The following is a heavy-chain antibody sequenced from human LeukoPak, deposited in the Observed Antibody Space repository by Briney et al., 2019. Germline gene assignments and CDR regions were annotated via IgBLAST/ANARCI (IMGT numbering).Heavy chain of an antibody. CDR1: RYTLTELS. Sequence: ASVKVSCKVSRYTLTELSMHWVRQAPGKGLEWMGGFDPEDGETIYAQKFQGRVTMTEDTSTDTAYMELSSLRSEDTAVYYCATGQQWLVRWFDPWGQGTLVTVSS. D-gene: IGHD6-19*01. CDR3: ATGQQWLVRWFDP. V-gene: IGHV1-24*01. J-gene: IGHJ5*02. CDR2: FDPEDGET.